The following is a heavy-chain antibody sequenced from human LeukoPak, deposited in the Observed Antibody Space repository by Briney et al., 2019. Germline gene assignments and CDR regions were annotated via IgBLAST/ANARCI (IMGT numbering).Heavy chain of an antibody. D-gene: IGHD5-12*01. J-gene: IGHJ4*02. Sequence: GSSVNVCCAASGYTFTVYYIHWVRQAPGQGLGWMGWIYPKSGGTNYAQRFQGRVTMTRDTSISAAYMVLSRLRSDDTAMYYCVGVTYSDYDDFDYWGQGTVVTVSS. V-gene: IGHV1-2*02. CDR1: GYTFTVYY. CDR2: IYPKSGGT. CDR3: VGVTYSDYDDFDY.